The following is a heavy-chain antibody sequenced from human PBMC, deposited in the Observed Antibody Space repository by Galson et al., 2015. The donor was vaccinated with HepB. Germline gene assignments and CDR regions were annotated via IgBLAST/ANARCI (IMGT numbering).Heavy chain of an antibody. CDR2: ISGSGGST. Sequence: SLRLSCAASGFTFSSYAMSWVRQAPGKGLEWVSAISGSGGSTYYADSVKGRFTISRDNSKNTLYLQMNSLRAEDTAVYYCAKEQMHDILTGYYGFDPWGQGTLVTVSS. CDR1: GFTFSSYA. CDR3: AKEQMHDILTGYYGFDP. D-gene: IGHD3-9*01. V-gene: IGHV3-23*01. J-gene: IGHJ5*02.